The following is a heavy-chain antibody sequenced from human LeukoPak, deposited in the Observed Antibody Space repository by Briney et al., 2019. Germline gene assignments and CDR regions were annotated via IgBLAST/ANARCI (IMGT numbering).Heavy chain of an antibody. D-gene: IGHD3-10*01. J-gene: IGHJ4*02. CDR2: VSGSGGRT. CDR3: AKSYASGSFYDY. V-gene: IGHV3-23*01. CDR1: GFTFSSYG. Sequence: GGSLRLSCAASGFTFSSYGMHWVRQAPGKGLEWVSRVSGSGGRTYYADSVKGRFTISRDNSKNTLSLQMNNLRADDTAVYYCAKSYASGSFYDYWGQGTLVTVSS.